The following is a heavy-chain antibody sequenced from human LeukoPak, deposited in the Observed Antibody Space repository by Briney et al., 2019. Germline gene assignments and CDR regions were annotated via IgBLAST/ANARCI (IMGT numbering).Heavy chain of an antibody. CDR3: ARDSSCSGGTCYDR. Sequence: SETLSLTCTVSGGSLNSYFWSWIRQPPGKGLEWIGFVYYSGTTYYNPSLKSRVTISLDMSKNQFSLKLSSVTAADTAVYYCARDSSCSGGTCYDRWGQGTLVTVSS. CDR2: VYYSGTT. CDR1: GGSLNSYF. J-gene: IGHJ4*02. V-gene: IGHV4-59*01. D-gene: IGHD2-15*01.